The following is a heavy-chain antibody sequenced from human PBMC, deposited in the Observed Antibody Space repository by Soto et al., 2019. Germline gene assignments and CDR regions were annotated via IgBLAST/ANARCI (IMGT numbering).Heavy chain of an antibody. J-gene: IGHJ4*01. CDR2: IYYTGST. D-gene: IGHD6-19*01. CDR3: ASESSARIHY. V-gene: IGHV4-59*01. CDR1: GASISSFY. Sequence: KSSETLSLTCTVSGASISSFYWSWIRQPPGKGLEWLGYIYYTGSTNYSPSLKSRVTISVDTSKNQFSLRLISVTAADTAVYYCASESSARIHYWGXGT.